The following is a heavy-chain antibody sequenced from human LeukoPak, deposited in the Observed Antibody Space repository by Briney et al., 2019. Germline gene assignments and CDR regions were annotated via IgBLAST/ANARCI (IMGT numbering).Heavy chain of an antibody. D-gene: IGHD3-3*01. J-gene: IGHJ6*03. V-gene: IGHV1-69*13. CDR1: GYTFTSYG. CDR2: IIPIFGTA. CDR3: ARDPGPENDFWSGLSYYYYMDV. Sequence: SVKVSCKASGYTFTSYGISWVRQAPGQGLEWMGGIIPIFGTANYAQKFQGRVTITADESTSTAYMELSSLRSEDTAVYYCARDPGPENDFWSGLSYYYYMDVWGKGTTVTVSS.